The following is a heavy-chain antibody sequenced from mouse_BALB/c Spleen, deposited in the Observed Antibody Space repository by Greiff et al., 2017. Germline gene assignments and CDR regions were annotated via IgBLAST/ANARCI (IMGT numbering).Heavy chain of an antibody. D-gene: IGHD2-2*01. CDR3: ARGYGLYYFDY. CDR2: ISSGGST. V-gene: IGHV5-6-5*01. J-gene: IGHJ2*01. Sequence: EVMLVESGGGLVKPGGSLKLSCAASGFTFSSYAMSWVRQTPEKRLEWVASISSGGSTYYPDSVKGRFTISRDNARNILYLQMSSLRSEDTAMYYCARGYGLYYFDYWGQGTTLTVSS. CDR1: GFTFSSYA.